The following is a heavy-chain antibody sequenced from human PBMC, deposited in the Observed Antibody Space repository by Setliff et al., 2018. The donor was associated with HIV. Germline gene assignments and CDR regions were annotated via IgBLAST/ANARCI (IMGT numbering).Heavy chain of an antibody. CDR3: ATADNFGSGTFLPFDCFDI. D-gene: IGHD3-10*01. CDR2: IYYTGNT. V-gene: IGHV4-31*03. J-gene: IGHJ3*02. Sequence: SETLSLTCTVSGGSISSGGYYWSWIRQHPGKGLEWIGYIYYTGNTYYNPSLKSRVTISADTSRNQFSLTLRSVTAADTAVYYCATADNFGSGTFLPFDCFDIWGQGTMVTVSS. CDR1: GGSISSGGYY.